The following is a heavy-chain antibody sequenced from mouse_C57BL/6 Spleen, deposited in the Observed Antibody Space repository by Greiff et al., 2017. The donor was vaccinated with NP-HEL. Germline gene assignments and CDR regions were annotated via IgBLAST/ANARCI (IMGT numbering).Heavy chain of an antibody. Sequence: DVQLQESGPGLVKPSQSLSLTCSVTGYSITSGYYWNWIRQFPGNKLEWMGYISYDGSNNYNPSLKNRISITRDTSKNQFFLKLNSVTTEDTATYYCARYITTAFDAMDYWGQGTSVTVSS. CDR2: ISYDGSN. J-gene: IGHJ4*01. CDR1: GYSITSGYY. CDR3: ARYITTAFDAMDY. V-gene: IGHV3-6*01. D-gene: IGHD1-1*01.